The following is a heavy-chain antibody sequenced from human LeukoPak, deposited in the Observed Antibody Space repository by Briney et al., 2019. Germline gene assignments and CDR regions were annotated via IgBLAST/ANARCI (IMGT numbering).Heavy chain of an antibody. J-gene: IGHJ3*02. CDR1: GYTFTSYG. CDR2: ISAYKGNT. D-gene: IGHD3-22*01. Sequence: ASVKVSCKASGYTFTSYGISWVRQAPGQGLEWMGWISAYKGNTNYAQKLQVRVTMTTDTSTSTAYMELRSLRSDDTAVYYCARDHVIVGDDAFDIWGQGTMVTVSS. V-gene: IGHV1-18*01. CDR3: ARDHVIVGDDAFDI.